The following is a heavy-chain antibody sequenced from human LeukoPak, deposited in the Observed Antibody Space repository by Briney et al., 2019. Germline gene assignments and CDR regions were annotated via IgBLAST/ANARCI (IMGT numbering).Heavy chain of an antibody. J-gene: IGHJ4*02. D-gene: IGHD2-15*01. V-gene: IGHV4-59*01. CDR3: ARRVAGGPFDY. CDR2: IYYSGST. Sequence: PSETLSLTCTVSGGSISRYYWSWIRQPPGKGLEWVGYIYYSGSTNYNPSLQSRVTISVDTSKNQFSLKLTSVTAADTAVYYCARRVAGGPFDYWGQGTLVTVSS. CDR1: GGSISRYY.